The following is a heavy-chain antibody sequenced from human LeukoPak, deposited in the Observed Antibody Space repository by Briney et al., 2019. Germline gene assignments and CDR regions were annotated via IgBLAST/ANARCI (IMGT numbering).Heavy chain of an antibody. CDR2: INPNSGGT. Sequence: GASVKVSCKASGYTFTGYYMHWVRQAPGQGLEWMGWINPNSGGTNYAQKFQGRVTMTRDTSISTAYMELSRLRPDDTAVYYCARGLYSSSWYQGNYYYYMDVWGKGTTVTISS. D-gene: IGHD6-13*01. CDR1: GYTFTGYY. CDR3: ARGLYSSSWYQGNYYYYMDV. J-gene: IGHJ6*03. V-gene: IGHV1-2*02.